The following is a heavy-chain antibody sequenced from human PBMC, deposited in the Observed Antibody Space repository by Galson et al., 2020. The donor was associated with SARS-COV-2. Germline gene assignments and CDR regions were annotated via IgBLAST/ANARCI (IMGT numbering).Heavy chain of an antibody. Sequence: GESLKISCAASGFTVSNNYMNWVRQAPGKGLEWVSIIYSGGSTYYADSVKGRFTISRDNSKNTLYLQMNSLRAEDTAMHYCAKDRGGYSSSWYERAFVIWGQGTMFTFSS. CDR2: IYSGGST. J-gene: IGHJ3*02. D-gene: IGHD6-13*01. V-gene: IGHV3-53*01. CDR1: GFTVSNNY. CDR3: AKDRGGYSSSWYERAFVI.